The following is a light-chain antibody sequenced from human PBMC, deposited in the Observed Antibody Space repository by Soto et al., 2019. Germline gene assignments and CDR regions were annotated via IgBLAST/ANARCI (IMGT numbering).Light chain of an antibody. CDR2: TAS. CDR1: QSISTW. CDR3: QQYDSYSRET. Sequence: DIQMTQSPSTLSASVGDRVTITCRASQSISTWLAWYQQKPGKAPKLLIYTASSLKSGVPSRFSGSGSGTEFTLTISSLQPDDFATYYCQQYDSYSRETFGQGTKVEI. J-gene: IGKJ1*01. V-gene: IGKV1-5*03.